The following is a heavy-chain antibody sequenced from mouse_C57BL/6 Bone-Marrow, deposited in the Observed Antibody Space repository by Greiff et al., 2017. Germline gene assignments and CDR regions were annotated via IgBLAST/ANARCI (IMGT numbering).Heavy chain of an antibody. J-gene: IGHJ1*03. CDR1: GYTFTSYW. CDR2: IYPGSGST. V-gene: IGHV1-55*01. CDR3: ARGEIYDGYTHWYFDV. D-gene: IGHD2-3*01. Sequence: QVQLQQPGAELVKPGASVKMSCKASGYTFTSYWITWVKQRPGQGLEWIGDIYPGSGSTNYNEKFKSKATLTVDTSSSTAYMQLSSLTSEDSAVYYCARGEIYDGYTHWYFDVWGTGTTVTVSS.